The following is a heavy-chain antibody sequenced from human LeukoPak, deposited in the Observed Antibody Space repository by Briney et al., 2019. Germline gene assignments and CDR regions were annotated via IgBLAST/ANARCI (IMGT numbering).Heavy chain of an antibody. CDR1: GFTVSSNY. CDR2: INWNGGST. Sequence: GGSLRLSCAASGFTVSSNYMSWVRQAPGKGLEWVSGINWNGGSTGYADSVKGRFTISRDNAKNSLSLQMNSLRVEDTALYYCARGGISIFGVVIYMDVWGKGTTVTVSS. J-gene: IGHJ6*03. V-gene: IGHV3-20*04. CDR3: ARGGISIFGVVIYMDV. D-gene: IGHD3-3*01.